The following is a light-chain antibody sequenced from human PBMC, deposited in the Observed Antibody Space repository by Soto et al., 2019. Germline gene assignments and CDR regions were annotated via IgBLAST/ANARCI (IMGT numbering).Light chain of an antibody. J-gene: IGLJ2*01. Sequence: QSALTQPASVSGSPGQSITISCTGTSSDVGAYNYVSWYPQHPGKPPKLMIYDVSNRPSGVSNRFSGSKSGNTASLTISGLQAEDEADYYCTSFTRASTQVFGGGTKLTVL. V-gene: IGLV2-14*01. CDR3: TSFTRASTQV. CDR1: SSDVGAYNY. CDR2: DVS.